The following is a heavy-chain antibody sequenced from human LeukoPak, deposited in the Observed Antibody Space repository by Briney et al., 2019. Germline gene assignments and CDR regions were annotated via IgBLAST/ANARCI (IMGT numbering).Heavy chain of an antibody. D-gene: IGHD1-26*01. CDR3: GRDGRVGATPPI. CDR1: GGSFSSGAYY. V-gene: IGHV4-61*08. Sequence: PSETLSLTCTVSGGSFSSGAYYWSWHRQPPGKGLEGIGCVFHTGSTNYNPSLKSRVNISLDTSKNQFSLKLSSVTAADTAVYYCGRDGRVGATPPIWGQGTMVIVSS. CDR2: VFHTGST. J-gene: IGHJ3*02.